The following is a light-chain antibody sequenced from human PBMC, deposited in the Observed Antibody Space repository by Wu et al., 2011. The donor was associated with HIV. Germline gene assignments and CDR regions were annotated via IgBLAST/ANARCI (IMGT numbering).Light chain of an antibody. J-gene: IGKJ5*01. CDR1: QSVSSY. V-gene: IGKV3-11*01. CDR2: DAS. CDR3: QQRNSWPLT. Sequence: EFVLTQSPGTLSLSPGERATLSCRASQSVSSYLAWYQQKPGQAPRLLIYDASNRATGIPARFSGSGSGTDFTLTISSLEPEDFAIYYCQQRNSWPLTFGQGTRLEIK.